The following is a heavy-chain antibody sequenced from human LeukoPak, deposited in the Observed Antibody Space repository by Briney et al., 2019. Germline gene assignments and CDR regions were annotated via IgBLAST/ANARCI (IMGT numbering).Heavy chain of an antibody. D-gene: IGHD6-6*01. Sequence: ALVKVSCKASGYTFTSYDINWVRQATGQGLEWMGWMNPDSGNTGYAQKFQGRVTITRNTSISTAYMELSSLRSEDTAVYYCARVGPYSSSSEDYWGQGTLVTVSS. J-gene: IGHJ4*02. CDR2: MNPDSGNT. V-gene: IGHV1-8*03. CDR1: GYTFTSYD. CDR3: ARVGPYSSSSEDY.